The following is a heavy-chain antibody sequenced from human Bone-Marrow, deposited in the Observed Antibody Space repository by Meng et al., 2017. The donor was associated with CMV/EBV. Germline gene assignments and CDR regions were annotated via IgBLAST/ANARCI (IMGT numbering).Heavy chain of an antibody. V-gene: IGHV4-59*01. D-gene: IGHD2-2*01. Sequence: SETLSLTCTVSGGSISSYYWSWIRQPPGKGLEWIGYIYYSGSTNYNPSLKSRVTISVDTSKNQFSLKLSSVTAADTAVYYCARGNFDIVVVPAAIGGWFDPWGQGTLVTVSS. CDR2: IYYSGST. CDR3: ARGNFDIVVVPAAIGGWFDP. J-gene: IGHJ5*02. CDR1: GGSISSYY.